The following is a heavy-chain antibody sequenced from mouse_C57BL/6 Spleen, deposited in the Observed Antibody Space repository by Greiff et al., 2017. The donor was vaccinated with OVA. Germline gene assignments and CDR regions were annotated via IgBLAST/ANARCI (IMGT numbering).Heavy chain of an antibody. V-gene: IGHV5-16*01. J-gene: IGHJ1*03. CDR1: GFTFSDYY. CDR2: INYDGSST. D-gene: IGHD2-2*01. Sequence: EVHLVESAGGLVQPGRSMKLSCTASGFTFSDYYMAWVRQVPEKGLEWVANINYDGSSTYYLDSLKSRFIISRDNAKNILYLQMSSLKSEDTATYYCARVYYGYDGWYFDVWGTGTTVTVSS. CDR3: ARVYYGYDGWYFDV.